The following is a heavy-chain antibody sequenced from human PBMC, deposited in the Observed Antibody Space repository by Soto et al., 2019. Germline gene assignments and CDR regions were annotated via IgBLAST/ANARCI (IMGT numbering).Heavy chain of an antibody. J-gene: IGHJ5*02. Sequence: ASVKVSCKTSGYTFSNYGITWVRRAPGQPLEWLGWISLYSDGTNYAQKFQGRVSMTTDTSTTTAYMELRSLRSDDTAVYYCARVVPGAEAWFGPWGQGTLVTVSS. CDR3: ARVVPGAEAWFGP. CDR2: ISLYSDGT. CDR1: GYTFSNYG. D-gene: IGHD2-2*01. V-gene: IGHV1-18*01.